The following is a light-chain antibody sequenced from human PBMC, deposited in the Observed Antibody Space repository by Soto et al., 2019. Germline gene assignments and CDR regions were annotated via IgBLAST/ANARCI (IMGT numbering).Light chain of an antibody. CDR2: DVA. Sequence: QSALTQPASVSGSPGQSITISCTGTTNDIGAYNYVSWYQQHPGKAPKLIIHDVASRPSGVSARFSGSKSANTASLTISGLQAEDEADYYCCSYTTITTVVCGGGTKLTVL. J-gene: IGLJ2*01. V-gene: IGLV2-14*03. CDR3: CSYTTITTVV. CDR1: TNDIGAYNY.